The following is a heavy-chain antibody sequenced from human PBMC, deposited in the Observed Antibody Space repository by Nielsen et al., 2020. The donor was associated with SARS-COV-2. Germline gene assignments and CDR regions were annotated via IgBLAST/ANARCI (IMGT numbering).Heavy chain of an antibody. J-gene: IGHJ3*02. V-gene: IGHV2-26*01. CDR3: ARITRYYYDTTDAFDI. CDR1: GFSFSNARMG. D-gene: IGHD3-22*01. Sequence: SGPTLVKPTETLTLTCTVSGFSFSNARMGVSWIRQPPGKALEWLAHIFSNDEKSYSTSLKSRLTISKDTSKSQVVLTMTNMDPVDTATYYCARITRYYYDTTDAFDIWGQGTMVTVSS. CDR2: IFSNDEK.